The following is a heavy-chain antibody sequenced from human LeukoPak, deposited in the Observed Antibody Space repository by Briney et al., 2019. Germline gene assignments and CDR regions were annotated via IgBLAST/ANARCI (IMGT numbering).Heavy chain of an antibody. J-gene: IGHJ4*02. D-gene: IGHD6-6*01. CDR1: GGSISSSSYY. CDR2: IYYSGST. Sequence: PSETLSLTCTVSGGSISSSSYYWGWIRQPPGKGLEWIGSIYYSGSTYYNPSLKSRVTISVDTSKNQFSLKLSSVTAADTAVYYCASRMYSSSSRLNFDDWGQGTLVTVSS. V-gene: IGHV4-39*01. CDR3: ASRMYSSSSRLNFDD.